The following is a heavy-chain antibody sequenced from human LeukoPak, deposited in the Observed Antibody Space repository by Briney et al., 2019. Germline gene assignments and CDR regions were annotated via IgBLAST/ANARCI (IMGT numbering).Heavy chain of an antibody. CDR3: ARDDAGVDDY. CDR1: GFTFSSYW. CDR2: ISSSSSYI. V-gene: IGHV3-21*01. Sequence: GGSLRLSCAASGFTFSSYWMSWVRQAPGKGLEWVSSISSSSSYIYYADSVKGRFTISRDNAKNSLYLQMNSLRAEDTAVYYCARDDAGVDDYWGQGTLVTVSS. D-gene: IGHD3/OR15-3a*01. J-gene: IGHJ4*02.